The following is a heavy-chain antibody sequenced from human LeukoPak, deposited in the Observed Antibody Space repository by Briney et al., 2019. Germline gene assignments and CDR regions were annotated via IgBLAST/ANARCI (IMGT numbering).Heavy chain of an antibody. CDR3: ARELLGYGDRDGY. J-gene: IGHJ4*02. Sequence: GGSLRLSCAASGFTFSSYSMNWVRQAPGKGLEWVSSISSSSSYIYYADSVKGRSTISRDNAKNSLYLQMNSLRAEDTAVYYCARELLGYGDRDGYWGQGTLVTVSS. D-gene: IGHD4-17*01. V-gene: IGHV3-21*01. CDR2: ISSSSSYI. CDR1: GFTFSSYS.